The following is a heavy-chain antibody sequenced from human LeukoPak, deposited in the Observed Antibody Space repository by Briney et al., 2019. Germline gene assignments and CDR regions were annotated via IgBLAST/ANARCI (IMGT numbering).Heavy chain of an antibody. J-gene: IGHJ4*02. CDR1: GFTFSSYG. CDR2: IWYDGSNK. CDR3: ARDQCLPSRYYFGY. V-gene: IGHV3-33*01. D-gene: IGHD3-16*01. Sequence: QSGGSLRLSCAASGFTFSSYGMHWVRQAPGKGLERVAVIWYDGSNKYYADSVKGRFTISRDNSKNTLYLQMNSLRAEDMAVYYCARDQCLPSRYYFGYWGQGTLVSAAS.